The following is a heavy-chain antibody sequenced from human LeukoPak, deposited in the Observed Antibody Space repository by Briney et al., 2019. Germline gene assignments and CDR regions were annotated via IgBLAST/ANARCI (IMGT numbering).Heavy chain of an antibody. CDR2: MNSDGSST. J-gene: IGHJ3*02. CDR1: GFTFSSYW. CDR3: ATGHYYDSSGYYPLPDAFDI. V-gene: IGHV3-74*01. D-gene: IGHD3-22*01. Sequence: GGSLRLSCAASGFTFSSYWMHWVRQAPGKGVVWVSRMNSDGSSTNYADSVKGRFTISRDNAKNTLYLQMNSLRAEDTAVYHCATGHYYDSSGYYPLPDAFDIWGQGTMVTVSS.